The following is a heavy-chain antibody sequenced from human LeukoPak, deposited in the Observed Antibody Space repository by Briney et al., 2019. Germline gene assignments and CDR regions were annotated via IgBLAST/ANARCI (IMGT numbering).Heavy chain of an antibody. V-gene: IGHV3-23*01. Sequence: GGSLRLSCAASGFTVSAYAMAWVRQAPGKGLEWVSAISGSGGSTYYADSVKGRFTISRDNSKNTLYLQMNSLRAEDTAVYYCANSAQVGATAGAFDYWGQGTLVTVSS. J-gene: IGHJ4*02. CDR3: ANSAQVGATAGAFDY. CDR1: GFTVSAYA. CDR2: ISGSGGST. D-gene: IGHD1-26*01.